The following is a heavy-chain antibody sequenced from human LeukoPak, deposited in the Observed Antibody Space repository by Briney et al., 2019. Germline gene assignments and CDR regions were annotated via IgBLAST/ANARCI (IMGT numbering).Heavy chain of an antibody. CDR1: GFPFTKYW. J-gene: IGHJ4*02. CDR3: AREVWGPEY. V-gene: IGHV3-7*01. Sequence: GDSLRLSCAASGFPFTKYWMTWVRQAPGKGLEWVGNIKQDGSDKNYVDSVKGRFTISRDNTKNSVYLQMSSLRAEDTAVYYCAREVWGPEYWGQGTLVTVSS. D-gene: IGHD1-14*01. CDR2: IKQDGSDK.